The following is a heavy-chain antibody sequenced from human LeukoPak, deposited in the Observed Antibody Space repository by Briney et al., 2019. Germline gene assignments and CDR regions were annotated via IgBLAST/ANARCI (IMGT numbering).Heavy chain of an antibody. J-gene: IGHJ4*02. CDR1: GFTFDDYG. Sequence: GGSLRLSCAASGFTFDDYGMRWVRQAPGKGLGWVSVINWNGGSTGYADSVRGRFTISRDNAKNSLYLQMNSLRAEDTALYYCARVREYSSSSWVDYYFDYWGQGTLVTVSS. V-gene: IGHV3-20*04. CDR2: INWNGGST. CDR3: ARVREYSSSSWVDYYFDY. D-gene: IGHD6-6*01.